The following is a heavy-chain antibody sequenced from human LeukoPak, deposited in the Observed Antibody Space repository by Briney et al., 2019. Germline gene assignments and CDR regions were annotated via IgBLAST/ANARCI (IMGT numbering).Heavy chain of an antibody. Sequence: SETLSLTCTVSGGSISSGDYYWSWIRQPPGKGLEWIGYIYYSGSTYYNPSLKSRVTISVDTSKNQFSLKLSSVTAADTAVYYCARAYYDFWSGYSGYFDYWGQGTLVTVSS. J-gene: IGHJ4*02. CDR1: GGSISSGDYY. V-gene: IGHV4-30-4*01. CDR2: IYYSGST. D-gene: IGHD3-3*01. CDR3: ARAYYDFWSGYSGYFDY.